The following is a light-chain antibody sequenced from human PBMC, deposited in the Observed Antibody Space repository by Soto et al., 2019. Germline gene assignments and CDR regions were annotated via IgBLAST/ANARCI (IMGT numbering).Light chain of an antibody. CDR1: QTVERW. V-gene: IGKV1-5*01. CDR3: QQYKDYVWT. Sequence: DIQITPSPSTLPASVGDRVTISCRASQTVERWLAWYQQKPGKAPKLLISDVSSLERGVPSRFSGSGSATEFTLTISGLQSDDFATYYCQQYKDYVWTFGQGTKVDVK. J-gene: IGKJ1*01. CDR2: DVS.